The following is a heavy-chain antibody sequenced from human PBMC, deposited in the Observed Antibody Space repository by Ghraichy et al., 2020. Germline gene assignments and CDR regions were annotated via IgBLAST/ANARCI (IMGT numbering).Heavy chain of an antibody. CDR2: INPNNGDT. Sequence: SVKVSCKASGYTFTGYYMHWVRQAPGQGLEWMGWINPNNGDTNYAQKFQGRVTMTRDTSISTAYMELTSLRSDDTAVYYCARDQNRSAWHFDYWGQGTLVTVSS. D-gene: IGHD2/OR15-2a*01. CDR3: ARDQNRSAWHFDY. V-gene: IGHV1-2*02. CDR1: GYTFTGYY. J-gene: IGHJ4*02.